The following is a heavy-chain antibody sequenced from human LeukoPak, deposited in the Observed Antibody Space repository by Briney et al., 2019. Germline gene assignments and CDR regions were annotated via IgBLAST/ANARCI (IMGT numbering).Heavy chain of an antibody. D-gene: IGHD5-18*01. V-gene: IGHV3-23*01. J-gene: IGHJ4*02. Sequence: GGSLRLSCAASGFTFSSYAMSWVRQAPGKGLEWVSAISGSGGSTYYADSVKGRFTISRDNSKNTLYLQMNSLRAEDTAVYYCAKGGRGYSYGPTQGYFDYWGQGTLVTVSS. CDR2: ISGSGGST. CDR3: AKGGRGYSYGPTQGYFDY. CDR1: GFTFSSYA.